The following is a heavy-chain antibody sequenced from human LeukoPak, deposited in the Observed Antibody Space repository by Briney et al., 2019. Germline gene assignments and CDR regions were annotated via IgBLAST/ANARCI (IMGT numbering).Heavy chain of an antibody. V-gene: IGHV3-74*01. CDR2: INHDGSST. D-gene: IGHD4-17*01. J-gene: IGHJ5*01. Sequence: GGSLRLSCATSGFTFSTFWMHWVRQAPGKGLVWVSRINHDGSSTNYADSVKGRFTISRDNSKSKVYLQIDTLTIEDSAVYYCVKPYPTLTTSSVLDTWGQGTLVTVSS. CDR1: GFTFSTFW. CDR3: VKPYPTLTTSSVLDT.